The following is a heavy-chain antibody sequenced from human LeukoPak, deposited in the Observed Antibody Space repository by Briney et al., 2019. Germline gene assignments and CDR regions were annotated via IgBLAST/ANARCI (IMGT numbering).Heavy chain of an antibody. Sequence: SVKVSCKASEFTFPNSAIQWVRQARGQRLEWIGWIAVGSGKTDYAQTLQDRVSITRDMSTRTAYMELRSLSSEDTAVYYCATDDQQSIMWGQGTLVTVSS. CDR3: ATDDQQSIM. CDR2: IAVGSGKT. CDR1: EFTFPNSA. V-gene: IGHV1-58*02. D-gene: IGHD2-2*01. J-gene: IGHJ4*02.